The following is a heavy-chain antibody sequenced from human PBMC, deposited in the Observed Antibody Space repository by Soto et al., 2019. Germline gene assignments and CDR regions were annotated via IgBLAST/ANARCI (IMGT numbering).Heavy chain of an antibody. CDR2: MNPNSGNT. CDR3: ATEHSRCWTKD. CDR1: GYTFTSYD. J-gene: IGHJ4*02. Sequence: QVQLVQSGAEVKKPGASVKVSCKASGYTFTSYDINWVRQATGQGLEWMGWMNPNSGNTGYAQKFQGRVTMTRNTAPSTAYRAPSPLISAEPAMCYCATEHSRCWTKDWGPGTLVTVPS. V-gene: IGHV1-8*01. D-gene: IGHD6-13*01.